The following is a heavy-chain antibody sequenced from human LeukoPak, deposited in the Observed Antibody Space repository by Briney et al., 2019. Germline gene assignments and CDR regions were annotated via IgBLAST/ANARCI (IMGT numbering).Heavy chain of an antibody. CDR3: AKGESYNFDY. Sequence: PGGSLRLSCAASGFTFSNYGMHWVRQAPGKGLEWVAIIRYDGSNKYYADSVKGRFTFSRDNSKNTLYLQMNSLRAEDTAMYYCAKGESYNFDYWGQGTLVTVSS. V-gene: IGHV3-30*02. D-gene: IGHD1-26*01. CDR1: GFTFSNYG. J-gene: IGHJ4*02. CDR2: IRYDGSNK.